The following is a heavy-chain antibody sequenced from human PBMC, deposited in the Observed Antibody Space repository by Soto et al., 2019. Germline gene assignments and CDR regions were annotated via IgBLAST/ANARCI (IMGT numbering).Heavy chain of an antibody. CDR3: ARPDCSSTSCYYYYGMDV. D-gene: IGHD2-2*01. J-gene: IGHJ6*02. Sequence: GESLKISCKGSGYSFTSYWISWVRQMPGKGLEWMGRIDPSDSYTNYSPSFQGHVTISADKSISTAYLQWSSLKASDTAMYYCARPDCSSTSCYYYYGMDVWGQGTTVTASS. CDR2: IDPSDSYT. V-gene: IGHV5-10-1*01. CDR1: GYSFTSYW.